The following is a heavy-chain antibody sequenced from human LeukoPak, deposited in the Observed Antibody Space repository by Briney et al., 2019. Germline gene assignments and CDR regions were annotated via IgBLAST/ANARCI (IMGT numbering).Heavy chain of an antibody. CDR2: IIPIFGTA. CDR1: GGTFSSYA. CDR3: AREPQSVEGFGELSPHYYYYYMDV. D-gene: IGHD3-10*01. Sequence: ASVKVSCKASGGTFSSYAISWVRQAPGQGLWWMGRIIPIFGTANYAQKFQGRVTITTDESTSTAYMELSSLRSEDTAVYYCAREPQSVEGFGELSPHYYYYYMDVWGKGTTVTVSS. V-gene: IGHV1-69*05. J-gene: IGHJ6*03.